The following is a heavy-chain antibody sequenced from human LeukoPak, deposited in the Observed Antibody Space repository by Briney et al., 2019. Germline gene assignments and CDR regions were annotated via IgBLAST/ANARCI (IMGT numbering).Heavy chain of an antibody. J-gene: IGHJ4*02. D-gene: IGHD6-6*01. CDR1: GGSISSGGYS. V-gene: IGHV4-30-2*01. CDR3: ARGIAARPIDY. CDR2: IYHSGST. Sequence: SETLSLTCAVSGGSISSGGYSWSWIRQPPGKGLEWIGYIYHSGSTYYNPSLKSRVTISVDRSKNQFSLKLSSVTAADTAVYYCARGIAARPIDYWGQGTLGTVSS.